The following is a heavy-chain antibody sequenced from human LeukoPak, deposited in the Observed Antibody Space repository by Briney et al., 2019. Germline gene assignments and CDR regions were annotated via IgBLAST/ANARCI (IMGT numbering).Heavy chain of an antibody. CDR2: INSDGSST. J-gene: IGHJ6*02. D-gene: IGHD6-13*01. CDR1: GFTFSIYW. V-gene: IGHV3-74*01. CDR3: ARGIAEPDYYYYYGMDV. Sequence: PGGSLRLSCAASGFTFSIYWMHWVRQAPGKGLVCVSRINSDGSSTSYADSVKGRFTISRDNAKNTLYLQMNSLRAEDTAVYYCARGIAEPDYYYYYGMDVWGQGTTVTVSS.